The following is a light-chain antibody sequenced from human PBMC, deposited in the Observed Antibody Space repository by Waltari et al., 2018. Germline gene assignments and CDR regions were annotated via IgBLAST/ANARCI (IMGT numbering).Light chain of an antibody. CDR3: AAWDDSLSGKV. Sequence: QTVLTQPPSASGTPGKRVTISCSGSSSNIGSNLVNWYQQLPGTAPKLLVYRNNQRPSGVPDRFSGSKSGTSASLAISGLQSEDEADYYCAAWDDSLSGKVFGGGTKLTVL. CDR2: RNN. J-gene: IGLJ3*02. V-gene: IGLV1-44*01. CDR1: SSNIGSNL.